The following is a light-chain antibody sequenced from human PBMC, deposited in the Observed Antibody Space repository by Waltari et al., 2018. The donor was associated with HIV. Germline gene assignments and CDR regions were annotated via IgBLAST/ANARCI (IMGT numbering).Light chain of an antibody. CDR3: SSYTNRVTWV. J-gene: IGLJ3*02. CDR2: AVS. CDR1: GSDVGGYNY. Sequence: QSALTQPAFVSGSRGESITISCTGTGSDVGGYNYVSWYQQQPGKAPKLLIYAVSNRPSGVSNRFPGSKSGNTASLTVSGLQTEDEADYYCSSYTNRVTWVFGGGTRLTVL. V-gene: IGLV2-14*01.